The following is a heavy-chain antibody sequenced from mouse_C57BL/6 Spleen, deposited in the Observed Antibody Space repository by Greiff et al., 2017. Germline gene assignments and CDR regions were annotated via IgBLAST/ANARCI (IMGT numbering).Heavy chain of an antibody. V-gene: IGHV1-50*01. CDR1: GYTFTSYW. CDR3: ARRDDYGSYAMDY. CDR2: IDPSDSYT. J-gene: IGHJ4*01. Sequence: QVQLQQPGAELVKPGASVKLSCKASGYTFTSYWMQWVKQRPGQGLEWIGEIDPSDSYTNYNQKFKGKATLTVDTSSSTAYMQLSSLTSEDSAVYYCARRDDYGSYAMDYWGQGTSVTVSS. D-gene: IGHD1-1*01.